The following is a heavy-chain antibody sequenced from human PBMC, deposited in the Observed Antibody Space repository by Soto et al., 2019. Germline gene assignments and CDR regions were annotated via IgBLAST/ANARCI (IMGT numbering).Heavy chain of an antibody. J-gene: IGHJ5*02. CDR2: IYPGDSDT. V-gene: IGHV5-51*01. Sequence: PGESLKISCKGSGYSFTSYWIGWVRQMPGKGLEWMGIIYPGDSDTRYSPSFQGQVTISADKSISTAYLQWSSLKASDTAMYYCARLHYDFWSGYYNGTWFDPWGQGTLVTVSS. D-gene: IGHD3-3*01. CDR3: ARLHYDFWSGYYNGTWFDP. CDR1: GYSFTSYW.